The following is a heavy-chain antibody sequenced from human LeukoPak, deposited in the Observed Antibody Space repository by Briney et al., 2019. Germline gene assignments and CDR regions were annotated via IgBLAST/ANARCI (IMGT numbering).Heavy chain of an antibody. CDR3: ARDGSDSSGWYDNWFDP. J-gene: IGHJ5*02. D-gene: IGHD6-19*01. CDR1: GYTFTVYY. Sequence: GASVTVSFTGAGYTFTVYYMHWVRQAPGQGLEWMGWINPNSGGTNYSQEFQGRGTMTRHTSIRTAHMELSRLRSDATAVYYCARDGSDSSGWYDNWFDPWGQGTLVTVSS. CDR2: INPNSGGT. V-gene: IGHV1-2*02.